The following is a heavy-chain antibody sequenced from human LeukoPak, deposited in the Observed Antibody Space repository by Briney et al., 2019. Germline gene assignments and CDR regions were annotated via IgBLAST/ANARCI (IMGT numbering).Heavy chain of an antibody. V-gene: IGHV3-30*18. Sequence: GGSLRLSCAASGFTFSSYGMHWVRQAPGKGLEWVAVISYDGSNKYYADSVKGRFTISRDNSKNTLYLQMNSLRAEDTAVYYCAKEVRVIWFGECDYWGQGTLVTVSS. CDR3: AKEVRVIWFGECDY. J-gene: IGHJ4*02. CDR2: ISYDGSNK. D-gene: IGHD3-10*01. CDR1: GFTFSSYG.